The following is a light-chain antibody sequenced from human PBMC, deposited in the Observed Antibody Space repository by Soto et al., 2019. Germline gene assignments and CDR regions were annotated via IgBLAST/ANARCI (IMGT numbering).Light chain of an antibody. V-gene: IGKV3-11*01. CDR2: DSS. J-gene: IGKJ1*01. CDR1: QSITGY. Sequence: EIVLTQSPATLSLSPGERATLSCRASQSITGYLAWYQQKSGQAPRLLIYDSSNRATGIPARFSGSGSGTDFTRTISSLEPEDYALYYWLQRSAWPWTFGQGTKVEI. CDR3: LQRSAWPWT.